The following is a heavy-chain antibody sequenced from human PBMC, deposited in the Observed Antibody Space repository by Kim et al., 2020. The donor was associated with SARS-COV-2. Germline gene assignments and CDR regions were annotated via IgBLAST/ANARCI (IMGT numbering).Heavy chain of an antibody. J-gene: IGHJ6*02. V-gene: IGHV3-30*18. Sequence: RSLCSACAASGFTFSSYGMHWVRQAPGKGLEWVAVISYDGSNKYYADSVKGRFTISRDNSKNTLYLQMNSLRAEDMAVYYCAKEEGSGYSSGWTYYYYGMDVWGQGTKVTV. D-gene: IGHD6-19*01. CDR2: ISYDGSNK. CDR3: AKEEGSGYSSGWTYYYYGMDV. CDR1: GFTFSSYG.